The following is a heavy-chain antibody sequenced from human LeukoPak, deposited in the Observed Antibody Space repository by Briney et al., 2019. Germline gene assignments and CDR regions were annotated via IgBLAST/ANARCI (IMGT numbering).Heavy chain of an antibody. CDR3: ARGDCSGGSCYSSPYYYYGMDV. D-gene: IGHD2-15*01. J-gene: IGHJ6*02. CDR2: ISYDGSNK. Sequence: GRSPRLSCAASGFTFSSYAMHWVRQAPGKGLEWVAVISYDGSNKYYADSVKGRFTISRDNSKNTLYLQMNSLRAEDTAVYYCARGDCSGGSCYSSPYYYYGMDVWGQGTTVTVSS. V-gene: IGHV3-30-3*01. CDR1: GFTFSSYA.